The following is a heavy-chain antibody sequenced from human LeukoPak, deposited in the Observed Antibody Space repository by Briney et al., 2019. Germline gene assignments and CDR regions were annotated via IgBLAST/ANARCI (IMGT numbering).Heavy chain of an antibody. V-gene: IGHV4-38-2*02. J-gene: IGHJ4*02. D-gene: IGHD3-22*01. CDR2: LYLSGST. CDR1: NYSISTDYY. Sequence: SETLSLTCTVSNYSISTDYYWGWIRQPPGKGLEWIGTLYLSGSTYYNPSLKSRVTISVDTSKNQFSLKLSSVTAADTAVYYCARRDDSSGYHKIFDYWGPGTLVTVSS. CDR3: ARRDDSSGYHKIFDY.